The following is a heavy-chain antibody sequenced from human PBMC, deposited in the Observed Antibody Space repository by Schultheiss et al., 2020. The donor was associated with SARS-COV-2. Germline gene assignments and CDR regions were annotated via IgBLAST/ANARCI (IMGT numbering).Heavy chain of an antibody. CDR1: GGSISSYY. J-gene: IGHJ4*02. V-gene: IGHV4-34*01. CDR2: INHSGST. D-gene: IGHD1-14*01. Sequence: SETLSLTCTVSGGSISSYYWSWIRQPPGKGLEWIGEINHSGSTNYNPSLKSRVTISVDTSKNQFSLKLSSVTAADTAVYYCARSRRYYYVHWGQGTLVTVSS. CDR3: ARSRRYYYVH.